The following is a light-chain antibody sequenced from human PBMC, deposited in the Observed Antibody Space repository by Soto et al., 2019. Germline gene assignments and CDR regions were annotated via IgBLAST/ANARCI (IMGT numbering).Light chain of an antibody. V-gene: IGKV3-20*01. CDR1: QSFSSTF. Sequence: EILLTQSPGSLSLSSGDRATLSCRASQSFSSTFFAWYQQKPGQAPRLLIYGASSRATGIPDRFSGSGSGTDFTLTISRLEPEDFAVYYCQQYASSVTFGQGTKVEIK. CDR2: GAS. CDR3: QQYASSVT. J-gene: IGKJ1*01.